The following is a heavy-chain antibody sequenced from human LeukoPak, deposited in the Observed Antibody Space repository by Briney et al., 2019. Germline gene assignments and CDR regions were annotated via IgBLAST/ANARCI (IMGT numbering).Heavy chain of an antibody. J-gene: IGHJ4*02. CDR1: GGSISSSRYS. V-gene: IGHV4-39*01. CDR2: IDYSGST. CDR3: ARQSQHSGYQAPDY. D-gene: IGHD5-12*01. Sequence: PSETLSLTCTVSGGSISSSRYSWGWIRQPPGKGLEWIGIIDYSGSTYYNPSLRSRVTISIDASKNQFSLRLSSVTAADTAVYYCARQSQHSGYQAPDYWGQGTLVTVSS.